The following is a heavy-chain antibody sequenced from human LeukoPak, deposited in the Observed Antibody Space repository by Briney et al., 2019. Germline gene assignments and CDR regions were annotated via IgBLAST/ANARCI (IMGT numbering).Heavy chain of an antibody. D-gene: IGHD3-10*01. CDR3: ARGGGGPDI. CDR1: GGSINNYF. V-gene: IGHV4-59*01. Sequence: SETLSLTCTVSGGSINNYFWSWIRQPPGKGLEWIGYIFYSGSTNYNPSLKSRVTISVDTSKNQFSLKLSSVTAAGTAVYYCARGGGGPDIWGQGTLVTVSS. CDR2: IFYSGST. J-gene: IGHJ4*02.